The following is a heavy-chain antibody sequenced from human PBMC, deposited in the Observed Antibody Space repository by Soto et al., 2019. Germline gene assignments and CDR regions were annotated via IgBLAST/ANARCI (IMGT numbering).Heavy chain of an antibody. CDR3: ARTLISSADDTFDH. CDR1: GYTFTGYY. D-gene: IGHD3-16*02. V-gene: IGHV1-2*04. CDR2: INPNSGGT. Sequence: ASVKVSCKASGYTFTGYYMHWVRQAPGQGLEWMGWINPNSGGTNYAQKFQGWVTMTRDTSISTAYMELSRLRSDDTAVYYCARTLISSADDTFDHCRHGTLVT. J-gene: IGHJ5*02.